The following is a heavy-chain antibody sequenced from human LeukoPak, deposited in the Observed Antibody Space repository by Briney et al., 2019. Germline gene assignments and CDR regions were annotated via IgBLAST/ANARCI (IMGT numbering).Heavy chain of an antibody. J-gene: IGHJ4*02. CDR3: ARGLRYFDWLSPLDY. CDR1: GYTFTSYA. CDR2: INAGNGNT. V-gene: IGHV1-3*03. Sequence: GASVKVSCKASGYTFTSYAMHWVRQAPGQRLEWMGWINAGNGNTKYSQEFQGRVTITRDTSASTAYMELSNLRSEDMAVYYCARGLRYFDWLSPLDYWGQGTLVTVSS. D-gene: IGHD3-9*01.